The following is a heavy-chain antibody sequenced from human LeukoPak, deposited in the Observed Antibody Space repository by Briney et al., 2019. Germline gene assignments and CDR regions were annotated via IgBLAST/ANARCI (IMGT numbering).Heavy chain of an antibody. Sequence: PSQTLSLTCTVSGGSISSYYWSWIRQPPGKGLEWIGYIYYSGSTNYNPSLKSRVTISVDTSKNQFSLKLSSVTAAGTAVYYCARTSIVVVPAADSWFDPWGQGTLITVSS. CDR3: ARTSIVVVPAADSWFDP. CDR2: IYYSGST. D-gene: IGHD2-2*01. V-gene: IGHV4-59*01. J-gene: IGHJ5*02. CDR1: GGSISSYY.